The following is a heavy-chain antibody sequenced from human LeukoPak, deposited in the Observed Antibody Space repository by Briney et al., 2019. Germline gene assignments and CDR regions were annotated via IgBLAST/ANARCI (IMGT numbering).Heavy chain of an antibody. J-gene: IGHJ4*02. D-gene: IGHD2-8*02. V-gene: IGHV5-51*01. Sequence: GESLKIYCKGSGYSFTNNCIAWVRQMPGKGLEGMGLTYPGDSGTSYSPSFQGQVTIAVDKSITPAYLRWSSPKASDTAMYYCARRQVLSSFDYWGQGTLVTVSS. CDR2: TYPGDSGT. CDR3: ARRQVLSSFDY. CDR1: GYSFTNNC.